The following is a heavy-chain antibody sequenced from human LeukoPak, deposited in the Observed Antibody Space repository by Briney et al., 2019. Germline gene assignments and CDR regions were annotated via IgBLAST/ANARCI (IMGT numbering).Heavy chain of an antibody. V-gene: IGHV3-21*01. D-gene: IGHD4/OR15-4a*01. CDR3: ARDGAMGHFDY. CDR1: GFTFSSYW. CDR2: ISSSSSYI. J-gene: IGHJ4*02. Sequence: PGGSLRLSCAASGFTFSSYWMHWVRQAPGKGLEWVSSISSSSSYIYYADSVKGRFTISRDNAKNSLYLQMNSLRAEDTAVYYCARDGAMGHFDYWGQGTLVTVSS.